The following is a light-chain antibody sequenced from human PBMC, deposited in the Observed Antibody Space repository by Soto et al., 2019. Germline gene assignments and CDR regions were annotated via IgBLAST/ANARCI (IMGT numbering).Light chain of an antibody. CDR2: DAS. J-gene: IGKJ4*01. CDR3: QQFSSYPLT. V-gene: IGKV3-20*01. Sequence: ELAWTQSPGTLSLSPGERATLSGRASQTVRNNYLAWYQQKPGQAPRLLIYDASSRATGIPDRFSGGGSGTDFTLTISRLEPEDFAVYYCQQFSSYPLTFGGGTKVDIK. CDR1: QTVRNNY.